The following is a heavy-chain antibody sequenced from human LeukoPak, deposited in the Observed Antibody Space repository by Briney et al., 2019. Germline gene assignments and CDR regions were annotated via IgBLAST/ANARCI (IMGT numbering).Heavy chain of an antibody. CDR2: ISGSGGST. CDR3: AKVVASYDSSGYNDY. V-gene: IGHV3-23*01. CDR1: GFTFSSYA. D-gene: IGHD3-22*01. J-gene: IGHJ4*02. Sequence: GGSLRPSCAASGFTFSSYAMSWVRQAPGEGLEWVSAISGSGGSTYYADSVKGRFTISRDNSKNTLYLQMNSLRAEDTAVYYCAKVVASYDSSGYNDYWGQGTLVTVSS.